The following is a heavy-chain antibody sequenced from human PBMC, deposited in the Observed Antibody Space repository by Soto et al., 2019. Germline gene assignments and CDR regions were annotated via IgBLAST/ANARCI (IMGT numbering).Heavy chain of an antibody. J-gene: IGHJ3*02. V-gene: IGHV3-53*01. D-gene: IGHD6-19*01. CDR1: GFTVTSNY. CDR3: ARHIFSRLPPPYSSGWYGAFDI. Sequence: PRGSLRLSCAASGFTVTSNYMSWVRQAPGKGLECVSVMHSAGRTHYAASVKSRFSTSKDNCKNALYVQMNSLRAEDTAVYYCARHIFSRLPPPYSSGWYGAFDICGQGTMVTVSS. CDR2: MHSAGRT.